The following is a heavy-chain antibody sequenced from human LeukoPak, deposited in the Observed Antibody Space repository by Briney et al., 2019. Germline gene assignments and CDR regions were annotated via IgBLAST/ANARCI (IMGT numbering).Heavy chain of an antibody. CDR1: DYSITSGYY. J-gene: IGHJ4*02. CDR2: IYHTGST. D-gene: IGHD3-10*01. CDR3: ARSELLWFGGVNSGFDY. V-gene: IGHV4-38-2*02. Sequence: SETLSLTCTVSDYSITSGYYWGWIRQAPGKGLEWIGSIYHTGSTNYNPSLKSRVTISLDTSKNQFSLKLSSVTAADTAVYYCARSELLWFGGVNSGFDYWGQGTLVTVSS.